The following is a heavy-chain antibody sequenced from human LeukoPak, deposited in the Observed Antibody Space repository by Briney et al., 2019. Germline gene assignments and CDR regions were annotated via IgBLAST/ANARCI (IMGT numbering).Heavy chain of an antibody. V-gene: IGHV3-23*01. J-gene: IGHJ4*02. CDR3: AKDRGY. Sequence: GGSLRLSCAASGFTFTIFAMSWVGQAPGKGREGVSAISGSADRTYYADSVRGRFTISTDNSKNTLYLQLTTLRAADTAVYYCAKDRGYWGPGTLVTVSS. CDR2: ISGSADRT. CDR1: GFTFTIFA.